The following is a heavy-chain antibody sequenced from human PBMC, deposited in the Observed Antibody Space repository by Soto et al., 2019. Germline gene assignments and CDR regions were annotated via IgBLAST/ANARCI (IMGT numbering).Heavy chain of an antibody. D-gene: IGHD5-12*01. Sequence: EVQLVESGGGLVQPGGSLRLSCVTSGFTFSKYWMHWVRQAPGKGLVWVSGISSDGNTTTYADSVKGQFTISRDNAKNTLYLQMHSLRAEDTALYYCAKLVATTPFDYWGQGTLVTVS. CDR2: ISSDGNTT. CDR3: AKLVATTPFDY. J-gene: IGHJ4*02. CDR1: GFTFSKYW. V-gene: IGHV3-74*01.